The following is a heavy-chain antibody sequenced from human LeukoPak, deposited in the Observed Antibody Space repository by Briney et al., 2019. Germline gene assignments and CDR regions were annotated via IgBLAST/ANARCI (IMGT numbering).Heavy chain of an antibody. Sequence: GGSLRLSCAASGFSFSRFGMNWVRRAPGKGLEWISYISSSSSAKHYADSVKGRFTISRDNAKNSLYLEMSSLRDEDTAVYYCAREYIYYDSSGYYYPYFDYWGQGTLVTVPS. CDR3: AREYIYYDSSGYYYPYFDY. D-gene: IGHD3-22*01. J-gene: IGHJ4*02. CDR2: ISSSSSAK. V-gene: IGHV3-48*02. CDR1: GFSFSRFG.